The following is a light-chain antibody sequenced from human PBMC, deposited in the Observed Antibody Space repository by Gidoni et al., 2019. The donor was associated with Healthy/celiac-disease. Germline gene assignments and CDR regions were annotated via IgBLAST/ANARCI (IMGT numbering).Light chain of an antibody. CDR3: MQALQTRWT. CDR2: LGS. J-gene: IGKJ1*01. CDR1: QSLLHSNGYNY. V-gene: IGKV2-28*01. Sequence: DIVMTQSPLSLPVTPGEPASISCRSSQSLLHSNGYNYLDWYLQKPGQSPQLLIYLGSNRASGVPDRFRCSGSGTDFTLKISRVEAEDVGVYYCMQALQTRWTFGQGTKVEIK.